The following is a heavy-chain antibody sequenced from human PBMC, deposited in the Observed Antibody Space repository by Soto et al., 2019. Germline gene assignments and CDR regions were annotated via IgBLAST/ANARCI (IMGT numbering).Heavy chain of an antibody. CDR3: AKIMRPTFGPSSDP. J-gene: IGHJ5*02. D-gene: IGHD3-16*01. V-gene: IGHV4-39*01. CDR2: IYHNGAN. Sequence: SETLSLTCSVSGGSISDSNYYWAWIRQSPGKGLEYITSIYHNGANYHSPSLRTRVTISVDTYNNEFSLKLRSVTAADTATYYCAKIMRPTFGPSSDPWGQGTLVTVSS. CDR1: GGSISDSNYY.